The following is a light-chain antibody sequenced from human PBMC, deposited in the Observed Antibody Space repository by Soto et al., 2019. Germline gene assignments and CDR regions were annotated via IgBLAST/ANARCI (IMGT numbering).Light chain of an antibody. CDR2: EAS. V-gene: IGKV1-5*03. J-gene: IGKJ1*01. CDR3: QQYNGYWT. Sequence: DIQMTQSPSTLSASVGDRATITCRASQSISGSLAWYQQKPGKAPKLLIYEASNLKSGVPSRFSGSGSGTEYTLTISSLQPDDSASYYCQQYNGYWTFGQGTRVEIK. CDR1: QSISGS.